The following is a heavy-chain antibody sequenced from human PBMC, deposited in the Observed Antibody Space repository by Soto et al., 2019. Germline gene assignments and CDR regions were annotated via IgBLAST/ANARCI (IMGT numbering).Heavy chain of an antibody. J-gene: IGHJ6*03. Sequence: EVQLAESGGGLAQPGGSLRLSCAASGFTLSGYAMDWVRQAPGKGLEYVSGISSNGVGTYYANSVQGRFTISSDNSKNTVYLKMGSRRPEDMAVYYCARRARPDFYYMDVWGKGTTVTVSS. CDR2: ISSNGVGT. D-gene: IGHD6-6*01. V-gene: IGHV3-64*01. CDR3: ARRARPDFYYMDV. CDR1: GFTLSGYA.